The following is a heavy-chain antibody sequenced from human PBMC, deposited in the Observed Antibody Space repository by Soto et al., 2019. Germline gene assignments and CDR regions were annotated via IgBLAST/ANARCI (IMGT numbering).Heavy chain of an antibody. Sequence: GASGKVSCKASGYTFTRYGISWVRHAPGLGLEWMGWISAYNGNTNYAQKLQGRVTMTTDTSTSTAYMELRSLRSDDTAVYYCARDDTIFANWFDPWGQGTLVTVSS. V-gene: IGHV1-18*01. CDR3: ARDDTIFANWFDP. CDR2: ISAYNGNT. J-gene: IGHJ5*02. D-gene: IGHD3-3*01. CDR1: GYTFTRYG.